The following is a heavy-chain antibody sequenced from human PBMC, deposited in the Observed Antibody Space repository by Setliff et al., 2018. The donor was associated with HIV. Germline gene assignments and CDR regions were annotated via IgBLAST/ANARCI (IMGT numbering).Heavy chain of an antibody. CDR2: VYFLGNR. CDR3: ARREYDFWTGLVGYSSYYLDV. Sequence: SETLSLTCTVSGASILSSGGYFWGWIRQPPGRGLEWLGTVYFLGNRYLNPSLKSRVAVSVDTSKNHFSLRVTSVTAADTAVYYCARREYDFWTGLVGYSSYYLDVCGTGTAVTVSS. V-gene: IGHV4-39*01. D-gene: IGHD3-3*01. J-gene: IGHJ6*03. CDR1: GASILSSGGYF.